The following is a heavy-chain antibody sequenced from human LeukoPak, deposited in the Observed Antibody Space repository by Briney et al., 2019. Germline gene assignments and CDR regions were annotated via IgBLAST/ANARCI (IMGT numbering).Heavy chain of an antibody. Sequence: GGSLRLSCAASGFTVSDNNMIWIRQAPGKGLEWVSTLHRDGSVRYADSVNGRFTISRDDSKNTLSLQMSSLRDEDTAVYYCVRVHGGGYWGQGTLVTVSS. V-gene: IGHV3-53*01. J-gene: IGHJ4*02. CDR1: GFTVSDNN. CDR3: VRVHGGGY. CDR2: LHRDGSV. D-gene: IGHD3-16*01.